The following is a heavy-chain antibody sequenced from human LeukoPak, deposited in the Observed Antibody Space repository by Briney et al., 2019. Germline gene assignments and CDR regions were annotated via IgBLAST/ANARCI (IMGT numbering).Heavy chain of an antibody. D-gene: IGHD3-3*01. J-gene: IGHJ4*02. CDR2: ISGSGGST. Sequence: SGGSLRLSCAASGFTFSSYAMSWVRQAPGKGLEWVSAISGSGGSTYYADSVKGRFTISRDNSKNTLYLQMNSLRAEDTAVYYCAKERPTIFGVVIEYYFDYWGQGTLVTVSS. CDR3: AKERPTIFGVVIEYYFDY. V-gene: IGHV3-23*01. CDR1: GFTFSSYA.